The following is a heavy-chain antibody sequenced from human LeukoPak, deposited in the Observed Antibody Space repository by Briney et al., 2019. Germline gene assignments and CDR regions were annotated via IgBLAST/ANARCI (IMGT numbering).Heavy chain of an antibody. Sequence: SETLSLTCAVYGGSFSGYYWSWIRQPPGKGLEWIGEINHSGSTNYNPSLKSRVTISVDTSKNQFSLQLNSVTPEDTAVYYCARGLRIGELSAGYYYYYMDVWGKGTTVTISS. CDR3: ARGLRIGELSAGYYYYYMDV. CDR1: GGSFSGYY. J-gene: IGHJ6*03. D-gene: IGHD3-10*01. CDR2: INHSGST. V-gene: IGHV4-34*01.